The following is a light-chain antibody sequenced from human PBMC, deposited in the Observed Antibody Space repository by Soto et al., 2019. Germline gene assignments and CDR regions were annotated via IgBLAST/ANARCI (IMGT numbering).Light chain of an antibody. J-gene: IGKJ4*01. V-gene: IGKV3-15*01. CDR2: DAS. CDR3: QQDNLWPPLS. CDR1: QSVNSN. Sequence: EIVMTQSPATLSVSPGERATLSCRASQSVNSNLAWYRQKPGQAPRLLISDASTRATGVPARFSGSESGTEFTLSISSLQTEDSGIYYCQQDNLWPPLSFGGGTKVEIK.